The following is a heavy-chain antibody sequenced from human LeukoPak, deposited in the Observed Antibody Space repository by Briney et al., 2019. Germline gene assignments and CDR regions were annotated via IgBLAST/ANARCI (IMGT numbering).Heavy chain of an antibody. CDR1: GFTFSSYG. CDR2: ISYDGSNK. CDR3: AAGWFDP. Sequence: GRSLRLSCAASGFTFSSYGMHWVRQAPGKGLEWVAVISYDGSNKYYADSVKGRFTISRDNSKNTLYLQMNSLRAEDTAVYYCAAGWFDPWGQGTLVTVSS. J-gene: IGHJ5*02. V-gene: IGHV3-30*03.